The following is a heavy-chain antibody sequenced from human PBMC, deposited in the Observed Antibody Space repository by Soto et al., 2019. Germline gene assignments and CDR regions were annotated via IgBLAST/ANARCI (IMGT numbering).Heavy chain of an antibody. CDR2: ISYVGSNK. Sequence: QVQLVESGGGVVQPGRSLRLSCAASGFTFSSYGMHWVRQAPGKGLEWVAVISYVGSNKYYADSVKGRFTISRDNSKNTLYLQMNSLRAEDTAVYYCAKASVGYGDPIDYWGQGTLVTVSS. J-gene: IGHJ4*02. V-gene: IGHV3-30*18. CDR1: GFTFSSYG. D-gene: IGHD4-17*01. CDR3: AKASVGYGDPIDY.